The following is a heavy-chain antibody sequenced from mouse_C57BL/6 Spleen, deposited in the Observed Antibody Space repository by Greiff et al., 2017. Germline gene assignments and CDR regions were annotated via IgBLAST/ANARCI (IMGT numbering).Heavy chain of an antibody. CDR3: ASGITTVVRYCDD. J-gene: IGHJ2*01. V-gene: IGHV1-82*01. CDR1: GYAFSSSW. D-gene: IGHD1-1*01. Sequence: VQLQQSGPELVKPGASVKISCKASGYAFSSSWMNWVKQRPGQGLEWIGRIYPGDGDTNYNGKFKGKATLTADKSSSTAYMQLSSLTSEDSAVYFCASGITTVVRYCDDWGQGTTLTVSS. CDR2: IYPGDGDT.